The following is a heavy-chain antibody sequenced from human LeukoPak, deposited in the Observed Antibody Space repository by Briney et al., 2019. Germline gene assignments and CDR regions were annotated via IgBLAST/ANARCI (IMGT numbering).Heavy chain of an antibody. J-gene: IGHJ1*01. CDR1: RFTFSSYA. D-gene: IGHD2-15*01. Sequence: PGGSLRLSCAASRFTFSSYAISWVRQAPGKGLEWVSAVSGRGDSTYYADSVKGRFTISRDKSKNTLSLQMNSLRAEDTAVYYCAQQVGYCSSGSCYFTYWGQGTLVTVSS. V-gene: IGHV3-23*01. CDR3: AQQVGYCSSGSCYFTY. CDR2: VSGRGDST.